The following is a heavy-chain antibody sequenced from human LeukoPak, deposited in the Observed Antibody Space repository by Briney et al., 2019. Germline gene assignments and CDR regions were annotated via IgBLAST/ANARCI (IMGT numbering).Heavy chain of an antibody. CDR3: ARHPPRGQLGTAFDI. J-gene: IGHJ3*02. CDR2: IYYSGTT. D-gene: IGHD3-16*01. CDR1: GGSISGSSYY. Sequence: SETLSLTCSVSGGSISGSSYYWGWIRQPPGKGLEWIGSIYYSGTTYYNPSLGSRVTISVDTSKNHLSLRLTSVTAADTAIYYCARHPPRGQLGTAFDIWGQGTMVTVSS. V-gene: IGHV4-39*01.